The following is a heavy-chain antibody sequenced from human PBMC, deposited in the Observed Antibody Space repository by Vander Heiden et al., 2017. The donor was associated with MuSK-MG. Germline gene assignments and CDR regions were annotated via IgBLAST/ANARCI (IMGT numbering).Heavy chain of an antibody. D-gene: IGHD3-9*01. Sequence: QITLKESGPTLVKPTQTLTLTCTFSGFSLSTHGVGVGWIRQPPGKALEWLALIYWDDDKRYSPSQQSRLNITKDTSKDQVVLTMTNMDPVDTATYDCAHRRLDFIWSSFYFDYWGPGTLVTVSS. CDR1: GFSLSTHGVG. CDR2: IYWDDDK. CDR3: AHRRLDFIWSSFYFDY. J-gene: IGHJ4*02. V-gene: IGHV2-5*02.